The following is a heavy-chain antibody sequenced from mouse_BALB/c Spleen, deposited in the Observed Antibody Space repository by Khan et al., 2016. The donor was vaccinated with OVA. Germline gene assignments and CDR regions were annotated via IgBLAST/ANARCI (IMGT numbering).Heavy chain of an antibody. Sequence: QVQLQQSGAELVRPGSSVKISCKASGYAFSSYWMNWVKQRPGQGLEWIGQIYPGDGDTNYNGKFKGKATLNADKSSSTASMQLSSLTSEDSAVCFCARRTTVVATDWGQGTTLTVSS. CDR3: ARRTTVVATD. CDR2: IYPGDGDT. V-gene: IGHV1-80*01. J-gene: IGHJ2*01. D-gene: IGHD1-1*01. CDR1: GYAFSSYW.